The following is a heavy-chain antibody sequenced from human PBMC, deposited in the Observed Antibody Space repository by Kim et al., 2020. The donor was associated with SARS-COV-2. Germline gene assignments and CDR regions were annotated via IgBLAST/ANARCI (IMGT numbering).Heavy chain of an antibody. CDR2: INTNTGNP. D-gene: IGHD2-21*02. CDR3: ASSSLVVVTARYFQH. Sequence: ASVKVSCKASGYTFTSYAMNWVRQAPGQGLEWMGWINTNTGNPTYAQGFTGRFVFSLDTSVSTAYLQISSLNAEDTAVYYCASSSLVVVTARYFQHWGQGTLVTVSS. CDR1: GYTFTSYA. J-gene: IGHJ1*01. V-gene: IGHV7-4-1*02.